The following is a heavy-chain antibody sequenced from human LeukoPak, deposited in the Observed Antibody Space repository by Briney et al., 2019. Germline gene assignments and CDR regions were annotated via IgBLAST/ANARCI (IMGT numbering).Heavy chain of an antibody. Sequence: GGSLRLSCAASGFTFSSYEMNWVRQAPGKGLEWVSYISSSGNTIYYADSVKGRFTISRDNAKNTLYLQMNSLRAEDTAVYYCVLLSLTPGWGQGTLVTVSS. CDR1: GFTFSSYE. J-gene: IGHJ4*02. CDR2: ISSSGNTI. V-gene: IGHV3-48*03. CDR3: VLLSLTPG. D-gene: IGHD3-10*01.